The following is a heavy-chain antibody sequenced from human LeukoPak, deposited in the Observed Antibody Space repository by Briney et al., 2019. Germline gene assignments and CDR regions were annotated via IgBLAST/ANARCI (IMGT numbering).Heavy chain of an antibody. D-gene: IGHD6-13*01. CDR2: INPSGGST. Sequence: GASVKVSCKASGYTFTSYYMHWVRQAPGQGLEWMGIINPSGGSTSYAQKFQGRVTMTRDTSTSTVYMELSGLRSEDTAVYYCARDLDAGIAAAGHYYYYGMDVWGQGTTVTVSS. V-gene: IGHV1-46*01. J-gene: IGHJ6*02. CDR1: GYTFTSYY. CDR3: ARDLDAGIAAAGHYYYYGMDV.